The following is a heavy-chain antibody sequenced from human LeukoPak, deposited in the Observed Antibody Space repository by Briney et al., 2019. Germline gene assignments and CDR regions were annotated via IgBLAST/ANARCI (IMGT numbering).Heavy chain of an antibody. CDR1: GFTLSSYA. V-gene: IGHV3-30*14. CDR2: MSFDVRNT. CDR3: VRGVEQTFDI. J-gene: IGHJ3*02. D-gene: IGHD1/OR15-1a*01. Sequence: PGGSLRLSCAASGFTLSSYAIHWVRQAPGKGLEWVAVMSFDVRNTYYSESVKGRFTITRDNFRNTLYLQMNSLRAEDTAVYYCVRGVEQTFDIWGQGTMVIVSS.